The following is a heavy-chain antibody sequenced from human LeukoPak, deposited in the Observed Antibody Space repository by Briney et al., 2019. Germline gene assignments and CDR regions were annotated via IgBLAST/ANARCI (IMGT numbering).Heavy chain of an antibody. CDR2: ITGSGGNT. V-gene: IGHV3-23*01. J-gene: IGHJ4*02. CDR3: AKWGDYDVLTGYYVSNY. CDR1: GFTFSNNA. Sequence: GASLRLSCAASGFTFSNNAMSWVRQAPGKGLEWVSAITGSGGNTYYADSVKGRFTISRGNSKNTVFLQMNSLRAEDTAVYYCAKWGDYDVLTGYYVSNYWGQGTLVTVSS. D-gene: IGHD3-9*01.